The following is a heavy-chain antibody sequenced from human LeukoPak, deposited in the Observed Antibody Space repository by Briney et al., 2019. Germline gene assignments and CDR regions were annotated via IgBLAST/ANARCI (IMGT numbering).Heavy chain of an antibody. CDR2: FSATDGRA. V-gene: IGHV3-23*01. J-gene: IGHJ3*01. CDR1: GLIFSDYA. D-gene: IGHD1-1*01. Sequence: GGSLRLSCAASGLIFSDYAMTWVGRAPGKGLEWVSAFSATDGRAQYAESEKGRFTISRDNSKNTLYLQMDSLRGEDTAIYYCAKARVAAAGTGAFDVWGHGTSVTVSS. CDR3: AKARVAAAGTGAFDV.